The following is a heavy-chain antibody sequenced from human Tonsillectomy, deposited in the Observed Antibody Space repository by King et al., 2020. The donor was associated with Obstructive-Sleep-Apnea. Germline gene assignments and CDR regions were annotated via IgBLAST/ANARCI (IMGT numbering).Heavy chain of an antibody. D-gene: IGHD3-10*01. CDR2: VSHDGSDK. CDR1: GFTFSSYA. V-gene: IGHV3-30*04. J-gene: IGHJ6*02. CDR3: ARGEEVEVARGYRGLDV. Sequence: VQLVESGGGVVQPGGSLRLSCAASGFTFSSYAIYWVRQAPGTGLEWVAAVSHDGSDKYYADSVKGRFTISRDNSKNTVYLQMNSLRADETAVYYCARGEEVEVARGYRGLDVWGQGTTVTVSS.